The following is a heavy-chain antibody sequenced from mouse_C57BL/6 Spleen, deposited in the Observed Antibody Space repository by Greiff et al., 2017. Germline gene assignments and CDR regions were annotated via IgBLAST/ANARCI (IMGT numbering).Heavy chain of an antibody. Sequence: VQLQQSGAELVRPGPSVKLSCKASGYTFPSYWMNWVKQRPGKGLEWIGVIDPSDSYTNYNQKFKGKATLTVDTSSSTAYLQLSSLTSEDSAVYYCAREGQLRLPYFDYWGQGTSLTVSS. D-gene: IGHD3-2*02. CDR1: GYTFPSYW. CDR3: AREGQLRLPYFDY. J-gene: IGHJ2*02. V-gene: IGHV1-59*01. CDR2: IDPSDSYT.